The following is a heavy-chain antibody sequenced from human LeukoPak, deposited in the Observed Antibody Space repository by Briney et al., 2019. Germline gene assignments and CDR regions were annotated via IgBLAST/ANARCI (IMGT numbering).Heavy chain of an antibody. D-gene: IGHD3-16*02. J-gene: IGHJ4*02. CDR3: ARAYPLMITFGGVIDHFDY. V-gene: IGHV4-30-4*01. Sequence: PSETLSLTCTVSGGSISSGDYSWSWVRQPPGKGLEWIGYIYYSGSTYYNPSLKSRVTISVDTSKNQFSLKLSSVTAADTAVYYCARAYPLMITFGGVIDHFDYWGQGTPVTVSS. CDR2: IYYSGST. CDR1: GGSISSGDYS.